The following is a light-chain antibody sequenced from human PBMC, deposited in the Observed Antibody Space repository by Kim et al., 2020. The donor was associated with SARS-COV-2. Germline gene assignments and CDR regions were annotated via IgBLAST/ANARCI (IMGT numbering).Light chain of an antibody. J-gene: IGLJ3*02. CDR3: NSRDSSGNHHWV. V-gene: IGLV3-19*01. CDR1: SLRSYY. Sequence: LGQTVRITCQGDSLRSYYASWYQQKPGQAPVLVIYGKNNRPSGIPDRFSGSSSGNTASLTFTGAQAEDEADYYCNSRDSSGNHHWVFGGGTQLTVL. CDR2: GKN.